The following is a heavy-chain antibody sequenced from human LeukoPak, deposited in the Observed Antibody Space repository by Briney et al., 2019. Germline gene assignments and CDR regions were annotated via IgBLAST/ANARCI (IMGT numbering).Heavy chain of an antibody. CDR2: INWNGGST. J-gene: IGHJ5*02. V-gene: IGHV3-20*04. CDR3: ARGDCSSTSCFWFDP. Sequence: GGSLRLSCAASGFTFYDYGMSWVRQAPGKGLEWVSGINWNGGSTVYADSVKGRFTISRDNAKNSLYLQMNSLRAEDTALYYCARGDCSSTSCFWFDPWGQGTLVTVSS. CDR1: GFTFYDYG. D-gene: IGHD2-2*01.